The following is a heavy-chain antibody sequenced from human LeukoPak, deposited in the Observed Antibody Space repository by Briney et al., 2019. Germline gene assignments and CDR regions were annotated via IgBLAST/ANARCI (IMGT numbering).Heavy chain of an antibody. Sequence: ASVKVSCKASGGTFSSYAISWVRQAPGQGLEWMGGIIPIFGTANYAQKFQGRVTITADKSTSTAYMELSSLRSEDTAVYYCARVPPICGDYYYGMDVWGKGTTVTVSS. V-gene: IGHV1-69*06. CDR2: IIPIFGTA. D-gene: IGHD3-3*01. J-gene: IGHJ6*04. CDR1: GGTFSSYA. CDR3: ARVPPICGDYYYGMDV.